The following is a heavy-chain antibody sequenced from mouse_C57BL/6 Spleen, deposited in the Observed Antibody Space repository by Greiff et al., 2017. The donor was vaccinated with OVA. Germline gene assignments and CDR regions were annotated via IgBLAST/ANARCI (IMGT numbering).Heavy chain of an antibody. Sequence: EVMLVESGGGLVKPGGSLKLSCAASGFTFSSYAMPWVRQTPEKRLEWVATISDGGSYTYYPDNVKGRVTISRDKAKNNLYLQMSDLKSEDTAMDYCASDKGDAMDYWGQGTSVTVSS. CDR3: ASDKGDAMDY. J-gene: IGHJ4*01. CDR2: ISDGGSYT. V-gene: IGHV5-4*03. CDR1: GFTFSSYA.